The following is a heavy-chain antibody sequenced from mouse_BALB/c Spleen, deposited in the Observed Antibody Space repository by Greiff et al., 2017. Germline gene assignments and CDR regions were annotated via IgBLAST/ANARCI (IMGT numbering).Heavy chain of an antibody. J-gene: IGHJ4*01. CDR3: ARREDYDGYAMDY. D-gene: IGHD2-4*01. CDR2: IDPANGNT. CDR1: GFNIKDTY. Sequence: VQLQQSGAELVKPGASVKLSCTASGFNIKDTYMHWVKQRPEQGLEWIGRIDPANGNTKYDPKFQGKATITADTSSNTAYLQLSSLTSEDTAVYYCARREDYDGYAMDYWGQGTSVTVSS. V-gene: IGHV14-3*02.